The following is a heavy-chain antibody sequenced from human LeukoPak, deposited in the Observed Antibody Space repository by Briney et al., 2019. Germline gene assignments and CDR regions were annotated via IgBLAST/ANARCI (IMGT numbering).Heavy chain of an antibody. D-gene: IGHD2-15*01. J-gene: IGHJ3*02. Sequence: GRSLRLSCAASGFIFSSYGMHWVRQAPGKGLEWVAVISYDGGNISYTDSVKGRFTIFRDNSKNTLYLQMNSLRAEDTAVYYCAKRGYCRGGTCFSHDAFDIWGQGTMVTVSS. V-gene: IGHV3-30*18. CDR3: AKRGYCRGGTCFSHDAFDI. CDR2: ISYDGGNI. CDR1: GFIFSSYG.